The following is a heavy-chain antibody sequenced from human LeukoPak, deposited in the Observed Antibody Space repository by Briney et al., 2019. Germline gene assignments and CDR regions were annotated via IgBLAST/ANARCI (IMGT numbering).Heavy chain of an antibody. CDR1: GYTLTELS. J-gene: IGHJ5*02. Sequence: ASVKVSCKVSGYTLTELSMHWVRQAPGKGLEWVGGFDPEDGETIYAQKFQGRVTMTEDTSTDTAYMELSSLRSEDTAVYYCATVSGGYCSSTSCHNWFDPWGQGTLVTVSS. CDR3: ATVSGGYCSSTSCHNWFDP. CDR2: FDPEDGET. V-gene: IGHV1-24*01. D-gene: IGHD2-2*01.